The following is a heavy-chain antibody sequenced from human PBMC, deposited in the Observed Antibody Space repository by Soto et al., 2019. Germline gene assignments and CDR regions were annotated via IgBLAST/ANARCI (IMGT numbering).Heavy chain of an antibody. CDR2: ISGSGGST. J-gene: IGHJ4*02. Sequence: GGSLRLSCAASGFTFSSYAMSWVRQAPGKGLEWVSAISGSGGSTYYADSVKGRFTISRDNSKNTLYLQMNSLRAEDTAVYYWAKGDHFDCLFDYGGQGTLVTVSS. CDR3: AKGDHFDCLFDY. CDR1: GFTFSSYA. V-gene: IGHV3-23*01. D-gene: IGHD3-9*01.